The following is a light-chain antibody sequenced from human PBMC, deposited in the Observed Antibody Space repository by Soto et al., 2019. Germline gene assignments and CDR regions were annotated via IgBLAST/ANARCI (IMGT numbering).Light chain of an antibody. CDR2: DDT. CDR1: VGL. CDR3: CLYVGGXTYL. Sequence: QSFLTQPASVSGSPVQSITISCTGTVGLVSWYQQHPGKVPKLIIYDDTKRPSGVSSRFSGSKSGNTASLTISGLQTEDEADYYCCLYVGGXTYLFGTGSKVXV. V-gene: IGLV2-23*01. J-gene: IGLJ1*01.